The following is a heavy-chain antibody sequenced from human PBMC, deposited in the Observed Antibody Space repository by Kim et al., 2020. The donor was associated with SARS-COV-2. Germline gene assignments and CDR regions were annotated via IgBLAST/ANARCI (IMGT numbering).Heavy chain of an antibody. CDR1: GGSFSGYY. Sequence: SETLSLTCAVYGGSFSGYYWSWIRQPPGKGLEWIGEINHSGSTNYNPSLKSRVTISVDTSKNQFSLKLSSVTAADTAVYYCARGTDYDFWVTWFDPWGQGTLVTVSS. CDR2: INHSGST. D-gene: IGHD3-3*01. CDR3: ARGTDYDFWVTWFDP. V-gene: IGHV4-34*01. J-gene: IGHJ5*02.